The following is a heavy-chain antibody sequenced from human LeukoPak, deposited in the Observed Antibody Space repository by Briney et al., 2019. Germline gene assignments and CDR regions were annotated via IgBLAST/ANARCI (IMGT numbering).Heavy chain of an antibody. J-gene: IGHJ3*02. CDR3: ARSRVLLWFGELSDAFDI. CDR2: INHGGST. V-gene: IGHV4-34*01. Sequence: PSETLSLTCAVYGGSFSGYYWSWIRQSPGKVLEYIGEINHGGSTNYNPSLKSRVTISRDTSKSQLSLNLTSVTAADTAVYYCARSRVLLWFGELSDAFDIWGQGTSVTVSS. D-gene: IGHD3-10*01. CDR1: GGSFSGYY.